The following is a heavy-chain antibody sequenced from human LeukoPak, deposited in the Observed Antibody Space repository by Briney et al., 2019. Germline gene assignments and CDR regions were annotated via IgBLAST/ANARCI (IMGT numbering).Heavy chain of an antibody. D-gene: IGHD1-26*01. CDR2: IIPILGIA. Sequence: GASVKVSCKASGGTFSSYAISWVRQAPGQGLEWMGRIIPILGIANYAQKFQGRVTITADKSTSTAYMELSSLRSEDTAVYYCARVGESGREDDWGQGTLVTVSS. CDR3: ARVGESGREDD. V-gene: IGHV1-69*04. CDR1: GGTFSSYA. J-gene: IGHJ4*02.